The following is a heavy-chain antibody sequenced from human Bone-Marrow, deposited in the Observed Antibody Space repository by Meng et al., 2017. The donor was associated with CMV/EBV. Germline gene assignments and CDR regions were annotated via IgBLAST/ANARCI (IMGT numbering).Heavy chain of an antibody. D-gene: IGHD4-11*01. CDR3: ARVDFGTTVTHALVYGMDV. V-gene: IGHV1-18*01. CDR2: ISAYNGNT. Sequence: ASVKVSCKASGYTFTSYGISWVRQAPGQGLEWMGWISAYNGNTNYAQKLQGRVTMTTDTSTSTAYMELRSLRSDDTAVYYCARVDFGTTVTHALVYGMDVWGQGTTVTVSS. CDR1: GYTFTSYG. J-gene: IGHJ6*02.